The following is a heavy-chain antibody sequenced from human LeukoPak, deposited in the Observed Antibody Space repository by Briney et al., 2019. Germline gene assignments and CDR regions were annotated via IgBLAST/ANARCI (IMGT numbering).Heavy chain of an antibody. J-gene: IGHJ3*02. CDR3: AAVPLNWNDVSPAFDI. CDR2: IVVGSGNT. V-gene: IGHV1-58*01. D-gene: IGHD1-1*01. Sequence: GASVKVSCKASGFTFTSSAVQWVRQARGQRLEWTGWIVVGSGNTNYAQKFQERVTITRDMSTSTAYMELSSLRSEDTAVYYCAAVPLNWNDVSPAFDIWGQGTMVTVSS. CDR1: GFTFTSSA.